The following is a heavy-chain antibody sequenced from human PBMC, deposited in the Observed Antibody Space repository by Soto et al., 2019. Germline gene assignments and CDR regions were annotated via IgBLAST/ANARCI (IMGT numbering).Heavy chain of an antibody. CDR2: ISYDGSNK. CDR3: AKARWLQCVDY. CDR1: GFTFSSYG. D-gene: IGHD4-4*01. J-gene: IGHJ4*02. Sequence: QVQLVESGGGVVQPGRSLRLSCAASGFTFSSYGIHWVRQAPGKGLEWVAVISYDGSNKYYADSVKGRFTISRDNSKNTLYLQMNSRRAEDTAVYYCAKARWLQCVDYWGQETLVTVSS. V-gene: IGHV3-30*18.